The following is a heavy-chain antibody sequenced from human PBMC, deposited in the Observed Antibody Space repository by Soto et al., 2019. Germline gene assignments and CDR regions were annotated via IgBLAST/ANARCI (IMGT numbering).Heavy chain of an antibody. CDR1: GGTFSSYA. V-gene: IGHV1-69*13. Sequence: SVKVSCKASGGTFSSYAISWVRQAPGQRLEWKGGIIPIFGKANYAQKLQGRVTITADESTSTAYMELSSLRSEDTALFYCARDPGYYYDSSGDRAFDIWGQGTMVTVSS. D-gene: IGHD3-22*01. CDR2: IIPIFGKA. J-gene: IGHJ3*02. CDR3: ARDPGYYYDSSGDRAFDI.